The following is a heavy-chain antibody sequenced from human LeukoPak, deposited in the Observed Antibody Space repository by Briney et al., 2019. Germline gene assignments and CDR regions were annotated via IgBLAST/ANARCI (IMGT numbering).Heavy chain of an antibody. V-gene: IGHV4-31*03. CDR1: GGSISSGSHS. CDR2: IYYSGST. D-gene: IGHD6-6*01. J-gene: IGHJ4*02. CDR3: AREAGGRSSSSGVDY. Sequence: SETLSLTCTVSGGSISSGSHSWNWIRQHPGKGLEWIGYIYYSGSTYYNPSLKSRVSMSVDTSKNQFSLKLSSVTAADTAVYYCAREAGGRSSSSGVDYWGQGTLVTVSS.